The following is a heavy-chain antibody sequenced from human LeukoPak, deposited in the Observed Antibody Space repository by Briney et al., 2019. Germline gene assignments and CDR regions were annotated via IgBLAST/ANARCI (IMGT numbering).Heavy chain of an antibody. V-gene: IGHV1-69*13. CDR1: GGTFSSYA. Sequence: GASVKVSCKASGGTFSSYAISWVRHDPGEGLEGRGGIIPIFGTANYAQKFQGRVTITADGSTSTTYMELSSLRSEDTAVYYCAILVGYCSGGSCLSPFDYWGQGTLVTVSS. J-gene: IGHJ4*02. D-gene: IGHD2-15*01. CDR2: IIPIFGTA. CDR3: AILVGYCSGGSCLSPFDY.